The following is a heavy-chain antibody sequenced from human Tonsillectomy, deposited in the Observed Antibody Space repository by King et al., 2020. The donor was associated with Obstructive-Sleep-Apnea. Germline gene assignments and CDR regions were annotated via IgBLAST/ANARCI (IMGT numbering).Heavy chain of an antibody. Sequence: VQLVESGGGLVKPGGSLRLSCAASGFIFSGAWMSWVRQGPGKGLEWVGRIKTKNEGGTTDYAAPGKGRFTFSRDDTKNMLYLQMNSLKTEDTAVYYCTTNLRFGQAAIFQHWGQGTLVTVSS. J-gene: IGHJ1*01. D-gene: IGHD2-15*01. CDR1: GFIFSGAW. CDR2: IKTKNEGGTT. V-gene: IGHV3-15*01. CDR3: TTNLRFGQAAIFQH.